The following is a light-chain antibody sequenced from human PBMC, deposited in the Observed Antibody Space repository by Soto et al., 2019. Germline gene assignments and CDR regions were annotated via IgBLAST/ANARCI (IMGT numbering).Light chain of an antibody. Sequence: EIVLTQSPGTLSLYTGERATLSSKTSQTSGSNFLAWYQHKPGQAPRLLIYASSNRATGIPDRFSGSASGPDFTLTINRLEPEDFAVYYCQLYGISPQFGQGTRLEI. CDR2: ASS. CDR3: QLYGISPQ. V-gene: IGKV3-20*01. CDR1: QTSGSNF. J-gene: IGKJ5*01.